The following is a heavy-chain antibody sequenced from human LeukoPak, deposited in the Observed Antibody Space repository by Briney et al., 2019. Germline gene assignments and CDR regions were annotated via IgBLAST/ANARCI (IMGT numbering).Heavy chain of an antibody. J-gene: IGHJ4*02. CDR3: ARDPGYCSGGSCYSDY. CDR1: GGSFSGYY. Sequence: SETLSLTCAVYGGSFSGYYWSWIRQPPGKGLEWIGEINHSGSTNYNPSLKSLVTISVDTSKNQFSLKLSSVTAADTAVYYCARDPGYCSGGSCYSDYWGQGTLVTVSS. D-gene: IGHD2-15*01. CDR2: INHSGST. V-gene: IGHV4-34*01.